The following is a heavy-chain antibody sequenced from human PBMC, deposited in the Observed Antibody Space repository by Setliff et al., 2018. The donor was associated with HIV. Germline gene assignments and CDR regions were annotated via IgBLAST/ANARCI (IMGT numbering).Heavy chain of an antibody. CDR1: GYTFTDFW. CDR2: IYPGDSNT. D-gene: IGHD6-13*01. CDR3: ARRDGRSMNAFQI. J-gene: IGHJ3*01. Sequence: GESLKISCQGSGYTFTDFWIGWGRQLPGKGLEWMGIIYPGDSNTRYNPSFQNQVTISADKSITTAYLQINNLKASDTATYYCARRDGRSMNAFQIWGPGTVVTVSS. V-gene: IGHV5-51*01.